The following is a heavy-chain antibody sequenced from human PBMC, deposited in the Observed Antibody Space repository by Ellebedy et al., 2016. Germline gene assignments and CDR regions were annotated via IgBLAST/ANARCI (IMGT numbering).Heavy chain of an antibody. CDR1: GFTFSTYW. D-gene: IGHD7-27*01. J-gene: IGHJ6*03. CDR2: IRQDGSDK. Sequence: GGSLRLSXAASGFTFSTYWMGWVRQAPGMGLEWVGNIRQDGSDKFYVDSVKGRFTISRDNAKNSLYLQMNSLRTEDTAVYYCARGAGDLAPIYYYYYYMDVWGKGTTVTVSS. V-gene: IGHV3-7*01. CDR3: ARGAGDLAPIYYYYYYMDV.